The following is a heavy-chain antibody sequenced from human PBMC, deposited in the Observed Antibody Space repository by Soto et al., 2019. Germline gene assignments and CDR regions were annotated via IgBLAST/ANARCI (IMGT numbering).Heavy chain of an antibody. Sequence: SETLSLTCTVSGGSISSYYWSWIRQPPGKGLEWIGYIYYSGSTNYNPSLKSRVTISVDTSKNQFSLKLSSVTAADTAVYYCATKNDYSNYGPNYMDVWGKGTTVTVSS. V-gene: IGHV4-59*01. CDR3: ATKNDYSNYGPNYMDV. J-gene: IGHJ6*03. CDR1: GGSISSYY. D-gene: IGHD4-4*01. CDR2: IYYSGST.